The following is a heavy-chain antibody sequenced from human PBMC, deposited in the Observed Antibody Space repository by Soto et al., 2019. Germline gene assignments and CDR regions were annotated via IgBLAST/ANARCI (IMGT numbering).Heavy chain of an antibody. CDR1: GFTFRSYW. D-gene: IGHD4-4*01. Sequence: EVQLVESGRGLVQPGGSLRLSCVASGFTFRSYWMSWVRQAPGKGLEWVANINEDESEKNYVDSVKGRFTISRDNAKNSLYLQMNSLRAEDTAMYFCARGDFYSGDLWGQGTLVTVSP. CDR2: INEDESEK. V-gene: IGHV3-7*05. CDR3: ARGDFYSGDL. J-gene: IGHJ5*02.